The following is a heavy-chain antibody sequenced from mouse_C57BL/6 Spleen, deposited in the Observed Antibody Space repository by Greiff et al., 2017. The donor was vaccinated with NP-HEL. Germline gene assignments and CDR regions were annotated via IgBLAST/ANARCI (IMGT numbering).Heavy chain of an antibody. CDR2: ISDGGSYT. D-gene: IGHD2-1*01. CDR1: GFTFSSYA. CDR3: AREEGLYSYYFDY. V-gene: IGHV5-4*01. Sequence: EVKLVESGGGLVKPGGSLKLSCAASGFTFSSYAMSWVRQTPEKRLEWVATISDGGSYTYYPDNVKGRFTISRDNAKNNLYLQMSHLKSEDTAMYYCAREEGLYSYYFDYWGQGTTLTVSS. J-gene: IGHJ2*01.